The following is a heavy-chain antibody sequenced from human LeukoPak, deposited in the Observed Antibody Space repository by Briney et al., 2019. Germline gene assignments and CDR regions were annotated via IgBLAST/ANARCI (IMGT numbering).Heavy chain of an antibody. CDR3: AKDMSYDSSGPSFDY. CDR1: GFTFDDYA. Sequence: PGRSLRLSCAASGFTFDDYAMHWVRQAPGKGLEWVSGISWNSGSIGYADSVKGRFTISRDNAKNSLYLRMNSLRAEDMALYYCAKDMSYDSSGPSFDYWGQGTLVTVSS. V-gene: IGHV3-9*03. D-gene: IGHD3-22*01. CDR2: ISWNSGSI. J-gene: IGHJ4*02.